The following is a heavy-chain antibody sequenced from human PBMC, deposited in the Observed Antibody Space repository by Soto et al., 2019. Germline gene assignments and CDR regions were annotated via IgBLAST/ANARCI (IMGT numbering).Heavy chain of an antibody. Sequence: SETLSLTCTVSGGSISSNDWTWIRQPPGKALKWIGYVYNSGSTNYNPSLKSRVTISEDTSKSQFSLKVNSMTAADTAVYYCARYRREAVAGYTLDNWGQGILVTVSS. CDR3: ARYRREAVAGYTLDN. D-gene: IGHD6-13*01. CDR1: GGSISSND. CDR2: VYNSGST. J-gene: IGHJ4*02. V-gene: IGHV4-59*01.